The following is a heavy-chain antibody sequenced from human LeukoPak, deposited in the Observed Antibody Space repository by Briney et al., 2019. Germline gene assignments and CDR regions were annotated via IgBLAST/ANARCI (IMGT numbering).Heavy chain of an antibody. Sequence: ASVKVSCKASGGTFSSYAISWVRQAPGQGLEWMGGIIPILGTANYAQKFQGRVTITADKSTSTAYMELSSLRSEDTAVYYCAREAPSCSGGSCYGDYFDYWGQGTLVTVSS. J-gene: IGHJ4*02. CDR2: IIPILGTA. CDR3: AREAPSCSGGSCYGDYFDY. V-gene: IGHV1-69*10. D-gene: IGHD2-15*01. CDR1: GGTFSSYA.